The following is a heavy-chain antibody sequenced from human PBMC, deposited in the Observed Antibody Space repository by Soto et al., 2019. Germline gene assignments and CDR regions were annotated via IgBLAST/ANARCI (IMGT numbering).Heavy chain of an antibody. CDR2: ISYDGSNK. J-gene: IGHJ6*02. CDR3: AKDQLDIVVVPAAAPEVCYYYYGMDV. CDR1: GFTFSSYG. Sequence: GGSLRLSCAASGFTFSSYGMHWVRQAPGKGLEWVAVISYDGSNKYYADSVKGRFTISRDNSKNTLYLQMNSLRAEDTAVYYCAKDQLDIVVVPAAAPEVCYYYYGMDVWGQGTTVTVSS. V-gene: IGHV3-30*18. D-gene: IGHD2-2*03.